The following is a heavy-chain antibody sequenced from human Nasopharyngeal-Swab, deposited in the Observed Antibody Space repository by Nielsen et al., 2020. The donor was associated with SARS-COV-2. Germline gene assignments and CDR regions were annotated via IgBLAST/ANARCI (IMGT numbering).Heavy chain of an antibody. Sequence: GGALRLSCTASGFTFSSNAMSRVRQATGKGLEWVSAISGSGGSTYYADSVKGRFTISRDNSKNTLYLQMNSLRAEDTAVYYCARQDRVGAYSFDYWGQGTLVTVSS. V-gene: IGHV3-23*01. J-gene: IGHJ4*02. CDR3: ARQDRVGAYSFDY. D-gene: IGHD1-26*01. CDR1: GFTFSSNA. CDR2: ISGSGGST.